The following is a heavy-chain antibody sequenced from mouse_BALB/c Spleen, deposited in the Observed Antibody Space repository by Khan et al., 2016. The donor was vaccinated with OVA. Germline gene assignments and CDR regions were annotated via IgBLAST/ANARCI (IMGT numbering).Heavy chain of an antibody. CDR3: ARGNYYGYAMDY. Sequence: EVQLQESGPGLVKPSQSLSLTCTVTGYSITSNYAWNWIRQFPGNKLEWMGYKSYSGSTNYNPSLKSRISITRDTSKHKFFLQLNSVTTEDTATYYCARGNYYGYAMDYWGQGTSITVSS. CDR2: KSYSGST. V-gene: IGHV3-2*02. CDR1: GYSITSNYA. J-gene: IGHJ4*01. D-gene: IGHD1-1*01.